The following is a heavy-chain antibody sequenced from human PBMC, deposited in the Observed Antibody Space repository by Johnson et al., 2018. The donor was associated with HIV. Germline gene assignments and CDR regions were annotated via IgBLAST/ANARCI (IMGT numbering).Heavy chain of an antibody. V-gene: IGHV3-20*04. CDR1: GFNFDDHS. J-gene: IGHJ3*01. CDR2: INWNGDSA. CDR3: ARPRIEVLPAGAFDL. D-gene: IGHD2-2*01. Sequence: VQLVESGGGVVRPGGSLRLSCADSGFNFDDHSMSSVRQAPGKGLEWVSVINWNGDSAGYDESVQGRFTMSDDNAKNPLSLQINSLRAEDTAFYYCARPRIEVLPAGAFDLWVPGTMVTVSP.